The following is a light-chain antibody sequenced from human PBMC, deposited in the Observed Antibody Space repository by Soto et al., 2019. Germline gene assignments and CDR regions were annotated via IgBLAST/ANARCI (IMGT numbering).Light chain of an antibody. Sequence: QSALTQPASVSGSPGQSITISCTGTNNDVGGYNLVSWYQQYPGKAPKLVIYEANKRPSGVSDRFSGSRSSNTASLTISALQVEDEAVYSCCSFAGGATFVFGGGTKLTVL. CDR2: EAN. CDR1: NNDVGGYNL. V-gene: IGLV2-23*02. CDR3: CSFAGGATFV. J-gene: IGLJ3*02.